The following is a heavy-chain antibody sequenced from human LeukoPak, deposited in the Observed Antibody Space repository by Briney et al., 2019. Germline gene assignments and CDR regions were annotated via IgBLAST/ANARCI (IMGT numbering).Heavy chain of an antibody. D-gene: IGHD6-19*01. Sequence: SETLSLTCTVSGGSISSYYWSWIRQPPGKGLEWIGYIYYSGSTKYNPSLKSRVTISLDTSKNQFSLKLRSVTAADTAVYYCARVLARGQWLVNWFDPWGQGTLVTVSS. CDR2: IYYSGST. J-gene: IGHJ5*02. V-gene: IGHV4-59*01. CDR3: ARVLARGQWLVNWFDP. CDR1: GGSISSYY.